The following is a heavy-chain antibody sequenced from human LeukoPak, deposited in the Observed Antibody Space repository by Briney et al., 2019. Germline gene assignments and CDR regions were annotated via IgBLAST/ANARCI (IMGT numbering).Heavy chain of an antibody. V-gene: IGHV1-2*02. D-gene: IGHD1-26*01. Sequence: ASVKVSCKASGYTFTGYYMHWVRQAPGQGLEWMGWINPNSGGTNYAQKFQGRVTMTRDTSISTAYMELSRLRSDDTAVYYCARGAPIYSGSYPDAFDIWGQGTMVTVSS. CDR3: ARGAPIYSGSYPDAFDI. CDR2: INPNSGGT. CDR1: GYTFTGYY. J-gene: IGHJ3*02.